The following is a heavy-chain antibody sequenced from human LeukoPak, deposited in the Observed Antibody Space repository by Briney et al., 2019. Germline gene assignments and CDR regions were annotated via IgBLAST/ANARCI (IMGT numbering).Heavy chain of an antibody. D-gene: IGHD6-6*01. CDR1: GYTFTSYG. CDR3: AREGGMYSSSSGYWYFDL. V-gene: IGHV1-69*13. J-gene: IGHJ2*01. Sequence: SVKVSCKASGYTFTSYGISWVRQAPGQGLEWMGGIIPIFGTANYAQKFQGRVTITADESTSTAYMELSSLRSEDTAVYYCAREGGMYSSSSGYWYFDLWGRGTLVTVSS. CDR2: IIPIFGTA.